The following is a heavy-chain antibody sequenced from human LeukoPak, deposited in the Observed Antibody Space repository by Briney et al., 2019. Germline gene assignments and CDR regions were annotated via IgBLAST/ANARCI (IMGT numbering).Heavy chain of an antibody. V-gene: IGHV4-34*01. Sequence: PSETLSLTCAVYGGSFSGYYWSWISQPPGKWLEWIGEINHSGSTNYNPSLKRRVTISVDTSKNQFSLKLSSVTAAVTAVYYCARGLYFWGSYRYIAHYFYYWGQGTLVTVSS. CDR1: GGSFSGYY. J-gene: IGHJ4*02. D-gene: IGHD3-16*02. CDR2: INHSGST. CDR3: ARGLYFWGSYRYIAHYFYY.